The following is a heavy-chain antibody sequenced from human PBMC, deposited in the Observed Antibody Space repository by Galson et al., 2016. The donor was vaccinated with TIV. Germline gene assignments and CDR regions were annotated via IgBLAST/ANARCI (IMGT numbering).Heavy chain of an antibody. Sequence: SVKVSCKASGYTFTSYGISWVRQAPGQGLEWMGWISAYNGNTNYAQKFQGRVAMTTDTSTNTDYMELRSLRSDDTAVYYCAREGGFDFDYWGQGTLVIVSS. CDR1: GYTFTSYG. V-gene: IGHV1-18*01. J-gene: IGHJ4*02. CDR3: AREGGFDFDY. D-gene: IGHD2-15*01. CDR2: ISAYNGNT.